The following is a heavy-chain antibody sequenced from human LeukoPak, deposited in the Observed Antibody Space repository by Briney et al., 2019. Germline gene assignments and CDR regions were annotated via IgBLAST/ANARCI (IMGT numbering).Heavy chain of an antibody. Sequence: SETLSLTCTVSGGSISSYYWSWIRQPPGKRLEWIGYIYYSGSTNYNPSLKSRVTISVDTSKNQFSLKLSSVTAADTAVYYCARSTEVVVPAAIPPAFDYWGQGTLVTVSS. CDR2: IYYSGST. CDR1: GGSISSYY. CDR3: ARSTEVVVPAAIPPAFDY. J-gene: IGHJ4*02. V-gene: IGHV4-59*01. D-gene: IGHD2-2*02.